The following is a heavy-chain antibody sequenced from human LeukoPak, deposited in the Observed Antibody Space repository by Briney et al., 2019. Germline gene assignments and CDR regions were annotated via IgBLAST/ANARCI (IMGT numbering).Heavy chain of an antibody. J-gene: IGHJ5*02. V-gene: IGHV4-34*01. CDR3: ARGGRVVVVAATPRAFDP. CDR1: GGSFSGYY. D-gene: IGHD2-15*01. Sequence: PSETLSLTCAVYGGSFSGYYWSWIRQPPGKGLEWIGGINHSGSTNYNPSLKSRVTISVDTSKNQFSLKLSSVTAADTAVYYCARGGRVVVVAATPRAFDPWGQGTLVTVSS. CDR2: INHSGST.